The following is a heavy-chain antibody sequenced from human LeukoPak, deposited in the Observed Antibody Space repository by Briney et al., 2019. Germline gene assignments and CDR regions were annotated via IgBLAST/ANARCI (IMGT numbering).Heavy chain of an antibody. J-gene: IGHJ3*02. CDR1: GFTFSDYY. Sequence: GGSLRLSCVGSGFTFSDYYMSWIRQVPGKGLVWVSYISNDSVDKYYVDSVRGRFTISRDNAKKSMYLQMSGLRVEDTAVYYCARRDWVYGAVRAFDIWGQGTMVTVSS. D-gene: IGHD3-3*01. CDR3: ARRDWVYGAVRAFDI. CDR2: ISNDSVDK. V-gene: IGHV3-11*04.